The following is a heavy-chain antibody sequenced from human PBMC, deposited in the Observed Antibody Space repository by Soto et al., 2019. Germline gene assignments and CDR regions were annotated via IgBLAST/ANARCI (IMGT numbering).Heavy chain of an antibody. CDR2: TNPNNGST. D-gene: IGHD3-10*01. CDR1: GDTFIRHY. J-gene: IGHJ4*02. Sequence: GASVKVSCKLSGDTFIRHYIHWVRQAPGKGLEWIGWTNPNNGSTRYAQKFQGRVTMTRDTSITTVYVELSSLRSDDTAVYFCARDVNPYFGPGSLHGYFDYWGQGTRVTVSS. V-gene: IGHV1-2*02. CDR3: ARDVNPYFGPGSLHGYFDY.